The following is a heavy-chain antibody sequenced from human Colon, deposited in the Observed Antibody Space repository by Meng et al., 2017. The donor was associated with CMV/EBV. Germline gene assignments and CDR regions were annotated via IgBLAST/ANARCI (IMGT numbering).Heavy chain of an antibody. CDR3: ARDSSSWYADY. CDR2: IYSGGST. D-gene: IGHD6-13*01. CDR1: GFTVSSNY. V-gene: IGHV3-66*01. J-gene: IGHJ4*02. Sequence: LVWSGGGVAQPGGSLKLSCAASGFTVSSNYMSWVRQAPGKGLEWVSVIYSGGSTYYEDSVKGRFTISRDNSKNTLYLQMNSLRAEDTAVDYCARDSSSWYADYWGQGTLVTVSS.